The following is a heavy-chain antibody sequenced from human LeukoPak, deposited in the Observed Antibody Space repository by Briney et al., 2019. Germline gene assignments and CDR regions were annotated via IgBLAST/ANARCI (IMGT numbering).Heavy chain of an antibody. CDR3: AGAKWELRAFDI. J-gene: IGHJ3*02. CDR1: GFTFSSYS. Sequence: PGGSLRLSCAASGFTFSSYSMNWVRQAPAKGLEWVSSISSSSSYIYYADSVKGRFTISRDNAKNSLYLQMNSLRAEDTAVYYCAGAKWELRAFDIWGQGTMVTVSS. CDR2: ISSSSSYI. V-gene: IGHV3-21*01. D-gene: IGHD1-26*01.